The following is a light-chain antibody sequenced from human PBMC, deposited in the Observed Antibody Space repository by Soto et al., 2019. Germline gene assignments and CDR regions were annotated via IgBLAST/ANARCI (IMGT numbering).Light chain of an antibody. Sequence: EIVLTQSPGPLSLSPGERATLSCRASQSVSSSYLDWYQQKPGQSPRLLIYGASSRANGIPDRFSGSGSGTDFTLTISRLEPEDFAVYYCQQYGSSPYTFGQGTKLEIK. V-gene: IGKV3-20*01. CDR3: QQYGSSPYT. CDR2: GAS. J-gene: IGKJ2*01. CDR1: QSVSSSY.